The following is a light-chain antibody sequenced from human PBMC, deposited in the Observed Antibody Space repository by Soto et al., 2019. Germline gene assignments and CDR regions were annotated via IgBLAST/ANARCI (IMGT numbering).Light chain of an antibody. Sequence: DIQMTQSPSSLSASVGDRVTITCRASQSISNYLNWYQQKPGKAPKFLIYGASSLQSGVPSRFSGSGSGTDFTLTISCLQPEDFATYNCQQSYTTPWTFGQGTKVEIK. CDR3: QQSYTTPWT. CDR1: QSISNY. V-gene: IGKV1-39*01. J-gene: IGKJ1*01. CDR2: GAS.